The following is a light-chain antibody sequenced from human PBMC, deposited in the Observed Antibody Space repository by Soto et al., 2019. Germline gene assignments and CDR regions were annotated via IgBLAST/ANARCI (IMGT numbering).Light chain of an antibody. CDR3: QKYHSVPPT. CDR2: SAS. J-gene: IGKJ1*01. Sequence: DIQLTQSPSSLSASVGDRVTITCRASQGIGNFVAWYQQKPGRVPKLLIHSASTLQSGVPSRFSGSGSGTDFTLSISSLQPEDVGTFYCQKYHSVPPTFGHGTRVEIK. CDR1: QGIGNF. V-gene: IGKV1-27*01.